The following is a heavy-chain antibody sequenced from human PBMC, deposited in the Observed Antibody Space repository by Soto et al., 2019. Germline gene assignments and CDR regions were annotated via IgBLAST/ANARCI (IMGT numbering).Heavy chain of an antibody. V-gene: IGHV3-64*01. CDR2: ISSNGGST. CDR1: GFTFSSYA. J-gene: IGHJ6*03. D-gene: IGHD7-27*01. CDR3: ARVALGYYYYYMDV. Sequence: GGSLRLSCAASGFTFSSYAMHWVRQAPGKGLEYVSAISSNGGSTYYANSVKGRFTISRDNSKNTLYLQMGSLRAEDMAVYYCARVALGYYYYYMDVWGKGTTVTVSS.